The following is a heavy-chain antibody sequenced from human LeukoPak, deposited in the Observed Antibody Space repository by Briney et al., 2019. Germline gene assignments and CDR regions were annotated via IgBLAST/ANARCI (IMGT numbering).Heavy chain of an antibody. J-gene: IGHJ4*02. CDR2: IYWNDHK. Sequence: SGPTLVKPTQTLTLTCTFSGFSLSTSGVGVGWIRQPPGKALEWLALIYWNDHKRYSPSLRSRLTLTKVTSKNQVVLTMTNMDPVDTATYYCARTYYYDSSGFLYYFDYWGQGTLVTVSS. V-gene: IGHV2-5*01. D-gene: IGHD3-22*01. CDR1: GFSLSTSGVG. CDR3: ARTYYYDSSGFLYYFDY.